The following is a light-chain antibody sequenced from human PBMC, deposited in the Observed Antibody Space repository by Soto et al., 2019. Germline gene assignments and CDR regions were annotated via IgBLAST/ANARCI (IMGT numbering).Light chain of an antibody. Sequence: QSVLTQPPSASGTPGQRVTISCSGSSSNIGSNTVNWYQQLPGTAPKLLIYSNNQRHSGVPDRFSGSKSGTSASLAISGLQSEDEADYYCAAWYDSLNGPVFGGGTQLTVL. CDR1: SSNIGSNT. V-gene: IGLV1-44*01. CDR2: SNN. J-gene: IGLJ2*01. CDR3: AAWYDSLNGPV.